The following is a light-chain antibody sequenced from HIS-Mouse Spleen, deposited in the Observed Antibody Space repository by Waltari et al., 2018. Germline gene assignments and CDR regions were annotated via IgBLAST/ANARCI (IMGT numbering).Light chain of an antibody. J-gene: IGLJ3*02. Sequence: QSVLTQPPSASGTPGQRVTIPCSGSSSNIGSNYVYWYQQLPGTAPKLLIYRNNQRPSGVPDRFSGSKSGTSASLVINGLRSEDEADYYCAAWDDSLSGPVFGGGTKLTVL. CDR3: AAWDDSLSGPV. CDR1: SSNIGSNY. V-gene: IGLV1-47*01. CDR2: RNN.